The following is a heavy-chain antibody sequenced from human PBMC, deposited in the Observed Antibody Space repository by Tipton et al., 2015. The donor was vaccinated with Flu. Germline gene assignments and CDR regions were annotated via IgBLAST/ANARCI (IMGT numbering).Heavy chain of an antibody. J-gene: IGHJ4*02. CDR1: GGSISSYY. CDR2: VYYTGTT. CDR3: ATEYRGGGNRYYFDY. V-gene: IGHV4-59*01. D-gene: IGHD4-23*01. Sequence: TLSLTCTVSGGSISSYYWTWIRQTPGKGLEWMGYVYYTGTTTYNPSLKSRVTISVDTSKNQFSLKLSSVTAADTAVYYCATEYRGGGNRYYFDYWGQGTLVTVSS.